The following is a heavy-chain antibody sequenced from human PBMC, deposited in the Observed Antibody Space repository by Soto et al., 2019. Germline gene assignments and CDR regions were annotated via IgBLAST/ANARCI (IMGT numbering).Heavy chain of an antibody. Sequence: EVQLLESGGGLVQPGGSLRLSCAASGFTFSSYAMSWVRQAPGKGLEWVSAISGSGGSTYYADSVKGRFTISRDNSKTTLYLRMNSLRAEDTAVYYCATPSYDFWSGLGGGFDYWGQGTLVTVSS. CDR2: ISGSGGST. D-gene: IGHD3-3*01. V-gene: IGHV3-23*01. CDR3: ATPSYDFWSGLGGGFDY. CDR1: GFTFSSYA. J-gene: IGHJ4*02.